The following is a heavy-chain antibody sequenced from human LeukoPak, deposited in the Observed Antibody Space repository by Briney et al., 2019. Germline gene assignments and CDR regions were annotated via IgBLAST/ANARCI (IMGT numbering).Heavy chain of an antibody. Sequence: GGSLRLSCAASGFTVSSFWMHWVRKAPGKGLVWVSRISSDGSNTYYADSVKGRFTISRDTAMNTLYLHMHSLGEEDTADYYCTRGRGAYGWFDPWGQGTQVTVSS. V-gene: IGHV3-74*01. CDR3: TRGRGAYGWFDP. CDR2: ISSDGSNT. D-gene: IGHD3-10*01. J-gene: IGHJ5*02. CDR1: GFTVSSFW.